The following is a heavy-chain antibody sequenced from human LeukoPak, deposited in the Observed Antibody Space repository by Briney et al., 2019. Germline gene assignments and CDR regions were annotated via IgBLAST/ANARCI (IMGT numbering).Heavy chain of an antibody. CDR1: GGSISSYY. D-gene: IGHD5-24*01. V-gene: IGHV4-59*01. Sequence: SETLSLTCTVSGGSISSYYWSWIRQPPGKGLEWIGYIYYSGSTNYNPSLKSRVTISVVTSKNQFSLKLSSVTAADTAVYYCARGLGRLQPFDYWGQGTLVTVSS. CDR2: IYYSGST. CDR3: ARGLGRLQPFDY. J-gene: IGHJ4*02.